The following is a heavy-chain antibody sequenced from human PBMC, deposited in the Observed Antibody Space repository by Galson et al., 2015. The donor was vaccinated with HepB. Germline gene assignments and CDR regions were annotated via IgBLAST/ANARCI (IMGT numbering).Heavy chain of an antibody. CDR3: ARGASYCSGSCYPADWFDP. V-gene: IGHV4-59*01. J-gene: IGHJ5*02. D-gene: IGHD2-15*01. CDR2: IYYSGST. Sequence: LSLTCTVSGGSIGSYYWSWIRQPPGKGLEWIGYIYYSGSTNYNPSLKSRVTISVDTSKNQFSLKLSSVTAADTAVYYCARGASYCSGSCYPADWFDPWGQGTLVTVSS. CDR1: GGSIGSYY.